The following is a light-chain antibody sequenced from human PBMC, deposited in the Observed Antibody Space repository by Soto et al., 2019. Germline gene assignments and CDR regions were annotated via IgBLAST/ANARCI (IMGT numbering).Light chain of an antibody. CDR1: QSISSW. CDR3: KQYNSYSRGRV. Sequence: DIQMTQSPSTLSASVGDRVTITCRASQSISSWLAWYQQKPGKAPKLLIYDASSLESGVPSRFSGSGSGTEFTLTISSLQPDDFATYYCKQYNSYSRGRVFGQGTKVEIK. J-gene: IGKJ1*01. V-gene: IGKV1-5*01. CDR2: DAS.